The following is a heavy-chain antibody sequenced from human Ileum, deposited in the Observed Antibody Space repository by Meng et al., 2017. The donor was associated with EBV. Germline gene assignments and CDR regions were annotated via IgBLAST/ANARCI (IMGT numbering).Heavy chain of an antibody. CDR3: ARGQKGYFDL. V-gene: IGHV4-30-4*01. CDR2: IYNSGST. Sequence: QVQLQESGPGLVKPSQTLSLTCTVSGGSISSSNYYWSWIRQPPGKGLEWSGHIYNSGSTYYNPSLKSRITISVDTSKNQFSLKLSSVTAADTAVYYCARGQKGYFDLWGRGTLDTVSS. CDR1: GGSISSSNYY. J-gene: IGHJ2*01.